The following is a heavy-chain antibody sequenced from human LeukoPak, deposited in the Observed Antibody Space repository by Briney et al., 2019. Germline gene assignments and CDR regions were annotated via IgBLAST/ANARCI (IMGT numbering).Heavy chain of an antibody. CDR3: ARAGYFFWFDP. CDR2: IYYSGST. D-gene: IGHD3-3*01. CDR1: GGSNSSYY. V-gene: IGHV4-59*01. Sequence: SETLSLTCTVSGGSNSSYYWSWIRQPPGKGLEWIGYIYYSGSTDYNPSLKSRVTISVDTSKNQFSLKLSSVTAADTAVYYCARAGYFFWFDPWGQGTLVTVSS. J-gene: IGHJ5*02.